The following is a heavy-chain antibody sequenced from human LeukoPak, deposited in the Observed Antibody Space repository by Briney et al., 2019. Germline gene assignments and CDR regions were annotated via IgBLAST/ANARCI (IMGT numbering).Heavy chain of an antibody. CDR1: GFTVSSNY. J-gene: IGHJ4*02. CDR2: IYSGGST. CDR3: ARGGGFYYDSSGYGEFHFDY. V-gene: IGHV3-53*01. D-gene: IGHD3-22*01. Sequence: GSLRLSCAASGFTVSSNYMSWVRQAPGKGLEWVSVIYSGGSTYYADSVKGRFTISRDNSKNTLYLQMNSLRAEDTAVYYCARGGGFYYDSSGYGEFHFDYWGQGTLVTVSS.